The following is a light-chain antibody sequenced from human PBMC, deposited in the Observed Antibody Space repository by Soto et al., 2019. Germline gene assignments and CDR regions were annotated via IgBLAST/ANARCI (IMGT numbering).Light chain of an antibody. CDR1: QSISSW. V-gene: IGKV1-5*01. Sequence: DIQMTQTPSTLSASVGDRVTITCRASQSISSWLAWYQQKPGKAPKLLIYDASSLESGVPSRFSGSGSGTEFTLTISSLQPDDFATYYCQQYNSYSLTFGGGTKVEIK. J-gene: IGKJ4*01. CDR3: QQYNSYSLT. CDR2: DAS.